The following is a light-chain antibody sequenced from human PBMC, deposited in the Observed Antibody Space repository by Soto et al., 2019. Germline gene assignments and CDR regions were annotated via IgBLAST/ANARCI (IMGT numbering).Light chain of an antibody. CDR1: QSISSW. V-gene: IGKV1-5*01. Sequence: DIQMTQTPSTLSASVGDRVTITCRASQSISSWLAWYQQKPGKAPKLLIYDASSLESGVPSRFSGSGSGTEFTLTISSLQPDDFATYYCQQYNSYSLTFGGGTKVEIK. J-gene: IGKJ4*01. CDR3: QQYNSYSLT. CDR2: DAS.